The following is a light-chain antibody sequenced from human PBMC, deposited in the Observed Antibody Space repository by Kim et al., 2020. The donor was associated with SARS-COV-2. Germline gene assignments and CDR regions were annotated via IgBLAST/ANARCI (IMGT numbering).Light chain of an antibody. CDR3: QQYFSYPRT. J-gene: IGKJ1*01. CDR1: QKIDNY. Sequence: AFTGNKVTITYRASQKIDNYLVWYQQKPGNGPKVLIYGASTLQSGVPSRFSASGSGTDFTLTISSLQSEDLGTYSCQQYFSYPRTFGQGTKVDIK. CDR2: GAS. V-gene: IGKV1-8*01.